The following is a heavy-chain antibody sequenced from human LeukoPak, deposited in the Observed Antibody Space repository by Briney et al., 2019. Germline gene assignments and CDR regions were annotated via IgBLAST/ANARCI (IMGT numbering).Heavy chain of an antibody. Sequence: GGSLRLSCAASGFPFSSYNMNWVRQAPGKGLEWVSYISGSGRTIDYADSVRGRFTISRDNAKDSLYLQMNSLRDEDTAVYCCARDRAWASDIWGQGTMVTVSS. V-gene: IGHV3-48*02. D-gene: IGHD3-10*01. J-gene: IGHJ3*02. CDR3: ARDRAWASDI. CDR2: ISGSGRTI. CDR1: GFPFSSYN.